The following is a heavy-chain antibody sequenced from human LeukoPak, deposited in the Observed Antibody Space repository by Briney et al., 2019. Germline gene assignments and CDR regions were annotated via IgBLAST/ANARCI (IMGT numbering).Heavy chain of an antibody. CDR3: VKELRRGGPTALFYFDH. Sequence: GGSLRLSCAASGFTFTIYNMNWVRQAPGKGLEWVSTISASGGSTYYADSVKGRSTISRENSKNTVYLQMKSLRAEDTAVYYCVKELRRGGPTALFYFDHWGLGTLVTVSS. CDR2: ISASGGST. D-gene: IGHD3-16*01. J-gene: IGHJ4*02. CDR1: GFTFTIYN. V-gene: IGHV3-23*01.